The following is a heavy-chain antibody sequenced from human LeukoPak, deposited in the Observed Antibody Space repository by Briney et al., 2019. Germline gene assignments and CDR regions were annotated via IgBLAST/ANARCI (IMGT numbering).Heavy chain of an antibody. J-gene: IGHJ5*02. CDR1: DYSISSGYGYY. D-gene: IGHD3-22*01. CDR2: IYHSGIT. CDR3: ARGRGTMIVVLRPGNWFDP. V-gene: IGHV4-38-2*02. Sequence: SETLSLTCTVSDYSISSGYGYYWGWIRQPPGKGLEWIGNIYHSGITYYNHFNSSLKSRVTISIDTSKNQFSLRLTSVTAADTAVYYCARGRGTMIVVLRPGNWFDPWGQGTLVTVSS.